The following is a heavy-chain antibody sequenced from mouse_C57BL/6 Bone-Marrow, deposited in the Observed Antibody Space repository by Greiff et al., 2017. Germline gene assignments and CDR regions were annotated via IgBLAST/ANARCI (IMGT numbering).Heavy chain of an antibody. J-gene: IGHJ2*01. Sequence: QVQLQQPGAELVKPGASVTLSCKASGYTFTSYWMHWVKQRPGQGLEWIGMIHPNSGSTNYNEKFKSKATLTVDKSSSTAYMQLSSLTSEDSAVYYCARQGLLRFYYFDYWGQGTTLTVSS. CDR3: ARQGLLRFYYFDY. CDR2: IHPNSGST. D-gene: IGHD2-3*01. CDR1: GYTFTSYW. V-gene: IGHV1-64*01.